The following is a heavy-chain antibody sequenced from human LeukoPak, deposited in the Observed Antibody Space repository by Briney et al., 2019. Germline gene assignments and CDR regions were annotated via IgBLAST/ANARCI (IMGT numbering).Heavy chain of an antibody. D-gene: IGHD3-3*01. CDR2: INHSGST. CDR1: GGSFSGYY. J-gene: IGHJ6*02. V-gene: IGHV4-34*01. CDR3: ARMEYYDFWSGYLSTYYYGMDV. Sequence: LETLSLTCAVYGGSFSGYYWSWIRQPPGKGLEWIGEINHSGSTNYNPSLKSRVTISVDTSKNQFSLKLSSVTAADTAVYYCARMEYYDFWSGYLSTYYYGMDVWGQGTTVTVSS.